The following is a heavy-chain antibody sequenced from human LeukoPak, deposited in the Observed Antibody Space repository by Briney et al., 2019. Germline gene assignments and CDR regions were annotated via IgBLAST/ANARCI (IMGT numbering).Heavy chain of an antibody. CDR1: GGSINGGNYY. Sequence: SETLSLTCTVSGGSINGGNYYWTWLRQPAGKGLEWIGRISPSGSTNHNPSLTSRVTISVDTSKNQFSLKLNFVTAADTAVYYCARENSGYDTNYFDYWGQGTLVTVSS. V-gene: IGHV4-61*02. CDR3: ARENSGYDTNYFDY. D-gene: IGHD5-12*01. J-gene: IGHJ4*02. CDR2: ISPSGST.